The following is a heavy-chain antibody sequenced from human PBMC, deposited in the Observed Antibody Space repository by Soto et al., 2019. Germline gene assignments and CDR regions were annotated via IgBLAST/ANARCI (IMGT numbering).Heavy chain of an antibody. CDR1: GGTFSSYA. J-gene: IGHJ5*02. V-gene: IGHV1-69*06. D-gene: IGHD3-10*01. CDR3: AMMYYGSGTNPDP. CDR2: IIPIFGTA. Sequence: SVKVSCKASGGTFSSYAISWVRQAPGQGLEWTGGIIPIFGTANYAQKFQGRVTITADKSTSTAYMELSSLGSEDTAVYYCAMMYYGSGTNPDPWGQGTLVTVSS.